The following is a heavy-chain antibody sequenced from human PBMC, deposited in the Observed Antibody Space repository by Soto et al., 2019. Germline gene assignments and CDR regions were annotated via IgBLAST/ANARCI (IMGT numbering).Heavy chain of an antibody. CDR1: GGSFSGYY. V-gene: IGHV4-34*01. D-gene: IGHD3-10*01. CDR3: ARGTRGMTIGFGEFADY. Sequence: QVQLQQWGAGLLKPSETLSLTCAVYGGSFSGYYWSWIRQPPGKGLEWIGEINHSGSTNYNPSLKSRVTISVDTSKNQFSLKLSSVTAADTAVYYCARGTRGMTIGFGEFADYWGQGTLVTVSS. J-gene: IGHJ4*02. CDR2: INHSGST.